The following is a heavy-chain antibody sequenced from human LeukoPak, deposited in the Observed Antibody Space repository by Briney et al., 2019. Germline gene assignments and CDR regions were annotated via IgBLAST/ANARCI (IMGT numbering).Heavy chain of an antibody. CDR2: ISGRGDST. CDR3: AKDLFCTNLSCSGGTAFDV. V-gene: IGHV3-23*01. Sequence: GGSLRLSCAVSGFTFGSSAIYWVRQAPGKGLEWVSGISGRGDSTSFADSVNGRFTISRDISKKMVYLQMNSLRDEDTAIYYCAKDLFCTNLSCSGGTAFDVWGQGTLVTVSS. CDR1: GFTFGSSA. D-gene: IGHD2-8*01. J-gene: IGHJ3*01.